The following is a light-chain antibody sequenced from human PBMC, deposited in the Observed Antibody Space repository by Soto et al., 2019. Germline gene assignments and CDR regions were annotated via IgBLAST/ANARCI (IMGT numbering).Light chain of an antibody. V-gene: IGLV2-14*01. J-gene: IGLJ2*01. CDR2: EVT. Sequence: QSVLTQPASVSGSPGQSISISCTGTSSDVGGYDYVSWYQQHPGKAPKLMIYEVTNRPSGVSNRFSGSKSGNTASLTISGLQADDESDSYCSSYTSSSTLVFGGGTKVTVL. CDR3: SSYTSSSTLV. CDR1: SSDVGGYDY.